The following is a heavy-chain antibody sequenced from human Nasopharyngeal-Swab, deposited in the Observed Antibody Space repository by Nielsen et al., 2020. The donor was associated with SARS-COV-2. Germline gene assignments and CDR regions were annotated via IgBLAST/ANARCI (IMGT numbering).Heavy chain of an antibody. D-gene: IGHD4-17*01. Sequence: SETLSLTCTVSGGSISSGDYYWSWIRQPPGKGLEWIGYIYYSGSTYYNPSLKSRVTISVDTSKNQFSLKLSSVTAAATAVYYCARHDYGDYGLDYWGQGTLVTVSS. J-gene: IGHJ4*02. CDR1: GGSISSGDYY. V-gene: IGHV4-30-4*01. CDR2: IYYSGST. CDR3: ARHDYGDYGLDY.